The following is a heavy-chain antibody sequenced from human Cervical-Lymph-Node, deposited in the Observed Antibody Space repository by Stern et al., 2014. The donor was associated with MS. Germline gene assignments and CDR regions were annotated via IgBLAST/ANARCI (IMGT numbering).Heavy chain of an antibody. CDR2: IIPLSGTK. Sequence: DQLVESGPEVKKPGSSVKVSCKTSGRTFTNYATSWGRQAPGQGPEWMGGIIPLSGTKTYAEKFKGRVRISADESPSTVYRERRSLRSEDTAVYYCARDKGTISGVRIRAWGHMDVWGQGTTVSVSS. J-gene: IGHJ6*02. CDR1: GRTFTNYA. CDR3: ARDKGTISGVRIRAWGHMDV. V-gene: IGHV1-69*01. D-gene: IGHD3-3*01.